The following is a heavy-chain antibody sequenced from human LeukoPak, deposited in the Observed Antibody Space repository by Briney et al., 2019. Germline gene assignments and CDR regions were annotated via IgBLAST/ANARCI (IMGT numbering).Heavy chain of an antibody. D-gene: IGHD3-10*01. Sequence: TGGSLRLSCAASGFTFRSYAMTWVRQAPGKGLEWVSYISSGSSTIYYADSVRGRFAISRDNAKNLLYLQMNSLRDDDTAVYYCARGEYDWGQGTLVTVSS. CDR3: ARGEYD. V-gene: IGHV3-48*02. CDR1: GFTFRSYA. J-gene: IGHJ4*02. CDR2: ISSGSSTI.